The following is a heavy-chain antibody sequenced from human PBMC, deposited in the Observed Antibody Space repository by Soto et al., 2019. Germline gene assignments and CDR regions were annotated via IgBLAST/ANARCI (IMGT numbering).Heavy chain of an antibody. CDR3: ARAPTGYYESSGYYSNYWYFDL. D-gene: IGHD3-22*01. CDR1: GFTVSSHY. V-gene: IGHV3-66*01. J-gene: IGHJ2*01. CDR2: IYSGGST. Sequence: EVQLVESGGGLVQPGGSLRLSCAASGFTVSSHYMSWVRQAPGKGLECVSVIYSGGSTYYADSVKARFTISRDNSKNTLYLQMNSMRAEDTAVYYCARAPTGYYESSGYYSNYWYFDLWGRGTLVTVSS.